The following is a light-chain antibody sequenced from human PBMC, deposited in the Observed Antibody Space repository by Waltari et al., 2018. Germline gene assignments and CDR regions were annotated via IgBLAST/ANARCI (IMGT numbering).Light chain of an antibody. Sequence: ETVMMQSPATLSLSPGERATLSCRASQSVGSTLAWHQQKPGQAPMLLIYYASTRATGIPDRFSGSGSGTEFTLTISSLDPEDVGVYYCQKYNDWPYSFGQGTKVEIK. J-gene: IGKJ2*03. CDR1: QSVGST. V-gene: IGKV3D-15*01. CDR3: QKYNDWPYS. CDR2: YAS.